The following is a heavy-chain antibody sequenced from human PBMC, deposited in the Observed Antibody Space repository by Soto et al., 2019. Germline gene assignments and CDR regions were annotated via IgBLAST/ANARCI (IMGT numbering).Heavy chain of an antibody. J-gene: IGHJ6*03. D-gene: IGHD1-1*01. CDR1: VYTFTYPY. V-gene: IGHV1-45*02. Sequence: SVKVSCKASVYTFTYPYLHWVRQAPGQALEWMGWITPYNGNTNYAQKFQDRVTITRDTSMSTTYMELRSLRSEDTAIYYCARSALQGSDYYYMDVWGKGTKVTVSS. CDR2: ITPYNGNT. CDR3: ARSALQGSDYYYMDV.